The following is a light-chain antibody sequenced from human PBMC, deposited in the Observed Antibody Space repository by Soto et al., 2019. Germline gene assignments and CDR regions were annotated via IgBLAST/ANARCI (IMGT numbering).Light chain of an antibody. J-gene: IGKJ1*01. CDR3: QQYNSYRT. CDR2: DAS. CDR1: QSSSSW. Sequence: DIKMNQSRSTLSASVGDRGTITCRASQSSSSWLAWYQQKPGKAPKLLIYDASSLESGVPSRFSGSGSGTEFTLTISSLQPDDFATYYCQQYNSYRTFGQGAKL. V-gene: IGKV1-5*01.